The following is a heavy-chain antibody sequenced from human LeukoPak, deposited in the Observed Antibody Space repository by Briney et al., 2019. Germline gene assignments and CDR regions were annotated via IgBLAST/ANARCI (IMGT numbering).Heavy chain of an antibody. CDR2: INSDGRTI. V-gene: IGHV3-74*01. CDR1: GLTLSGHW. Sequence: PGRSLRLSCAAPGLTLSGHWMHWVRQVPGKGLVWVSRINSDGRTISYADSVRGRFTISRDNAKNTLYLQMISLTAEDTAVYYCARQASSNGYFDLDYWGQGTLVTVSS. CDR3: ARQASSNGYFDLDY. J-gene: IGHJ4*02. D-gene: IGHD6-25*01.